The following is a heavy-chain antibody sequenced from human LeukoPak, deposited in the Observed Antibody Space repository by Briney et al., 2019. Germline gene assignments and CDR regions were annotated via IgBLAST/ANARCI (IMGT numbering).Heavy chain of an antibody. V-gene: IGHV3-43*02. Sequence: GGSLRPSCAASGFTFDDYAMHWVRQAPGKGLEWVSLISGDGGSTYYADSVKGRFTISRDNSKNSLYLQMNSLRTEDAALYYCAKDIGGLGDNWFDPWGQGTLVTVSS. J-gene: IGHJ5*02. D-gene: IGHD3/OR15-3a*01. CDR2: ISGDGGST. CDR1: GFTFDDYA. CDR3: AKDIGGLGDNWFDP.